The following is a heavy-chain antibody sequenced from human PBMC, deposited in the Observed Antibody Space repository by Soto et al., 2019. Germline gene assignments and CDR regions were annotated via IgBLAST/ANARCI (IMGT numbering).Heavy chain of an antibody. D-gene: IGHD5-18*01. J-gene: IGHJ3*02. CDR1: GGTFSSYA. V-gene: IGHV1-69*01. CDR3: ARNPGYSYGSSGDAFDI. CDR2: IIPIFGTA. Sequence: QVQLVQSGAEVKKPGSSVKVSCKASGGTFSSYAISWVRQAPGQGLEWMGGIIPIFGTANYAQKFQGRVTITADESTSTAYMELSSLRSEDTAVYYCARNPGYSYGSSGDAFDIWGQGTMVTVSS.